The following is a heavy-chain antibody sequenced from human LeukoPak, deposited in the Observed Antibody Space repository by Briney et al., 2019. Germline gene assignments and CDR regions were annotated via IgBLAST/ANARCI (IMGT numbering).Heavy chain of an antibody. V-gene: IGHV1-69*04. D-gene: IGHD3-22*01. Sequence: ASVKVSFKASGGTFSSYAISWVRQAPGQGLEWMGRIIPILGIANYAQKFQGRVTITADKSTSTAYMELSSLRSEDTAVYYCARSRYNGYYHGSFDYWGQGTLVTVSS. CDR1: GGTFSSYA. CDR2: IIPILGIA. J-gene: IGHJ4*02. CDR3: ARSRYNGYYHGSFDY.